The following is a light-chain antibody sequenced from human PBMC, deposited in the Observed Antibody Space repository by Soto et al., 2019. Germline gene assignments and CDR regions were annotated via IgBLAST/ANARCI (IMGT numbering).Light chain of an antibody. CDR2: WAY. Sequence: DIVITQSPEYLAGSLGERATINCTSSQSVFYTPNAKNYLAWYQQKPGQPRRLLIYWAYYREPGVTDRFSGSGSGTDFTLTISSLQAEDVAVYYCQQYGSSPQTVGQGTKVEIK. CDR3: QQYGSSPQT. J-gene: IGKJ1*01. CDR1: QSVFYTPNAKNY. V-gene: IGKV4-1*01.